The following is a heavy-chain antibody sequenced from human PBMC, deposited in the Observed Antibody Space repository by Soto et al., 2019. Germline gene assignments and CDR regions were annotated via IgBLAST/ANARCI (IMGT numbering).Heavy chain of an antibody. D-gene: IGHD6-13*01. CDR3: ARGPIAAAGRGFDY. Sequence: QVQLQESGPGLVKASQTLSPTCTVSGGSISSGGYYWSWIRQHPGKGLEWIGYIYYSGSTYYNPSLKSRVTISVDTSKNQFSLKLSSVTAADTALYYCARGPIAAAGRGFDYWGQGTLVTVSS. CDR1: GGSISSGGYY. V-gene: IGHV4-31*03. CDR2: IYYSGST. J-gene: IGHJ4*02.